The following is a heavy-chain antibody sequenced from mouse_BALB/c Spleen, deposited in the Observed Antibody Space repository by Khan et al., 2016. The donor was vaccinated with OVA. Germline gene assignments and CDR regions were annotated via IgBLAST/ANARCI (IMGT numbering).Heavy chain of an antibody. CDR3: SREVGTMAY. Sequence: QVQLQQSGAELVRPGTSVKLSCKASGYTFTNYWINWVKQRPGQGLEWIGNIYPSDSYTNYNQTFKDKATLTVDKSSSTAYMQLSSPTSEDSAVYYCSREVGTMAYWGHGTLVTVSA. V-gene: IGHV1S126*01. D-gene: IGHD1-1*02. J-gene: IGHJ3*01. CDR2: IYPSDSYT. CDR1: GYTFTNYW.